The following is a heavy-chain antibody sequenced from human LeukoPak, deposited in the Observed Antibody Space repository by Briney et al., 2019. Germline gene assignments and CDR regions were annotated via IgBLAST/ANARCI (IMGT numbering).Heavy chain of an antibody. CDR1: RFTFSRYW. J-gene: IGHJ4*02. CDR3: AKDHCSTTRCIAGFDF. CDR2: INSDGIST. Sequence: GGSLRLSCAASRFTFSRYWMHWVRQAPGKGLVWVSRINSDGISTSYADSVKGRFTISRDNAKNTLYLQMNSLRAEDTAIYYCAKDHCSTTRCIAGFDFWGQGTLVTASS. D-gene: IGHD2-2*01. V-gene: IGHV3-74*01.